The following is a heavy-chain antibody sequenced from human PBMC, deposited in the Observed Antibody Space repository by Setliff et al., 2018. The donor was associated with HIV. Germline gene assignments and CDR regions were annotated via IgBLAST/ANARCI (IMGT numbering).Heavy chain of an antibody. CDR3: AEWFDGYDAFDI. V-gene: IGHV3-23*01. CDR2: ISGSGGTT. CDR1: GFTFSIYA. Sequence: GESLKISCAASGFTFSIYAMSWVRQAPGKGLEWVSGISGSGGTTNYADSVKGRFTISRDNSKNALYLQMNSLRAEDTAVYYCAEWFDGYDAFDIWGQGTMVTVSS. D-gene: IGHD3-3*01. J-gene: IGHJ3*02.